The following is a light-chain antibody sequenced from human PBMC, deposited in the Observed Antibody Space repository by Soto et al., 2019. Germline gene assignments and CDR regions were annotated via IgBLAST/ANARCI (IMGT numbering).Light chain of an antibody. V-gene: IGKV3-20*01. CDR3: QQYGTLGYT. CDR1: QSASSSY. Sequence: EIVLTQSPGTLSLSPGERATLSCRASQSASSSYLAWYQQKPGQAPRLLIYGASIRATGIPDRFSGSGSGTEFTLAINRVEPEDFAVYYCQQYGTLGYTFGQGTKLEI. CDR2: GAS. J-gene: IGKJ2*01.